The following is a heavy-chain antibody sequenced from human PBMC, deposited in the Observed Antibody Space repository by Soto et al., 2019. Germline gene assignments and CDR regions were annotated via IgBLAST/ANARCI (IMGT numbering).Heavy chain of an antibody. CDR1: GGTFSSYA. V-gene: IGHV1-69*13. Sequence: GASVKVSCKASGGTFSSYAISWVRRAPGQGLEWMGGIIPIFGTANYAQKFQGRVTIAADESTSTAYMELSSLRSEDTAVYYCARDRSVVVVAAPTHYYYGMDVWGQGTTVTVSS. CDR2: IIPIFGTA. J-gene: IGHJ6*02. CDR3: ARDRSVVVVAAPTHYYYGMDV. D-gene: IGHD2-15*01.